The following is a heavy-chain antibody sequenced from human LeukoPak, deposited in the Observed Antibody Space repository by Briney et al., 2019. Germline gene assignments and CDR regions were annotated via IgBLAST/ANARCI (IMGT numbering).Heavy chain of an antibody. CDR2: ISAYNGNT. D-gene: IGHD4-23*01. J-gene: IGHJ6*03. CDR3: ARAVQLQRDYYYYMDV. CDR1: GYTFPSYG. Sequence: ASVKVSCKASGYTFPSYGITWVRQAPGQGLEWMGWISAYNGNTNYAQKFQGRVTMTTDTSTSTAYMELSSLRSEDTAVYYCARAVQLQRDYYYYMDVWGKGTTVTVSS. V-gene: IGHV1-18*01.